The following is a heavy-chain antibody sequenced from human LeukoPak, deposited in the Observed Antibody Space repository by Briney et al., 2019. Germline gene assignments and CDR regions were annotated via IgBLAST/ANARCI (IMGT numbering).Heavy chain of an antibody. CDR1: GFTFSSYA. CDR2: ISYDGSNK. V-gene: IGHV3-30-3*01. D-gene: IGHD5-24*01. CDR3: AREAVEMATIDY. J-gene: IGHJ4*02. Sequence: GGSLRLSCAASGFTFSSYAMHWVRQAPGKGLEWEAVISYDGSNKYYADSVKGRFTISRDNSKNTLYLQMNSLRAEDTAVYYCAREAVEMATIDYRGQGTLVTVSS.